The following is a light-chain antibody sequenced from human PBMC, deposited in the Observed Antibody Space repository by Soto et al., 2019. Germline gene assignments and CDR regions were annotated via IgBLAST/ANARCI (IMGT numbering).Light chain of an antibody. CDR3: SSYANTYTWV. CDR2: GVT. J-gene: IGLJ3*02. CDR1: SSDVGANNF. V-gene: IGLV2-14*01. Sequence: QSVLTQPASVSGSPGQSITISCTGTSSDVGANNFVSWYQQHPGKAPKLLIYGVTNRPSGVSNRFSGSKSGNTASLSISGLQADDDGDYYCSSYANTYTWVFGGGTKVTVL.